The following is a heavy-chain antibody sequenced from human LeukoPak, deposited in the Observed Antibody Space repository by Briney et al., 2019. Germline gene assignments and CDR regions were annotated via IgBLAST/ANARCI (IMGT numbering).Heavy chain of an antibody. CDR1: GFTFSSYA. D-gene: IGHD4-17*01. J-gene: IGHJ4*02. CDR3: AKYSTFRSYGDDYFDY. Sequence: PGGSLRLSCAASGFTFSSYAMSWVRQAPGKGLEWVSAISGSGGSTYYADSVKGRFTISRDNSKNTLYLQMNSLRAEDTAVYYCAKYSTFRSYGDDYFDYWGQGTLVTVSS. V-gene: IGHV3-23*01. CDR2: ISGSGGST.